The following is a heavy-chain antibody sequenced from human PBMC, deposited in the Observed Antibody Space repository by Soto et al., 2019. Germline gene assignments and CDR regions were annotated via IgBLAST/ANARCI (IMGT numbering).Heavy chain of an antibody. Sequence: SETLSLTCTVSGCSISGYYWSWSRQPAGKGLEWIGRMYNSERTNYNPSLKSRVTMSMDTSKNQFSLKLTSVTAADTAVYFCAREPLAHSYFDLWGQGTLVTVSS. J-gene: IGHJ4*02. CDR3: AREPLAHSYFDL. V-gene: IGHV4-4*07. CDR1: GCSISGYY. CDR2: MYNSERT.